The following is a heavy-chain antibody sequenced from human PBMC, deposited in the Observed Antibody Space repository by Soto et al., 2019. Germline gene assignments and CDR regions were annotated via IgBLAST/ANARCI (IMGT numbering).Heavy chain of an antibody. J-gene: IGHJ4*02. Sequence: QVQLLESGGGVAQPGGSLRLSCAASGFTFNTYTMHWVRQAPGEGLEWVALISYDGGIQFYGDSMRGRFTISRDNSKSTLYLQMNSLRLDDTAVYYCATLRGVAPLSGPHLDNWGQGTQVTVSS. V-gene: IGHV3-30-3*01. CDR2: ISYDGGIQ. CDR1: GFTFNTYT. D-gene: IGHD2-8*01. CDR3: ATLRGVAPLSGPHLDN.